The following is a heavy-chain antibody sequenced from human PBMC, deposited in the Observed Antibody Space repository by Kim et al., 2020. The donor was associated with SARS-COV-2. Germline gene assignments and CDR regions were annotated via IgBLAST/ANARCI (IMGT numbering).Heavy chain of an antibody. D-gene: IGHD3-22*01. Sequence: GGSLRLSCAASGFTFSSYSMNWVRQAPGKVLEWVSSISSSSSYIYYADSVKGRFTISRDNAKNSLYLQMNSLRAEDTAVYYCARTSGYYYDDAFDIWGQGTMVTVSS. CDR3: ARTSGYYYDDAFDI. V-gene: IGHV3-21*01. CDR2: ISSSSSYI. CDR1: GFTFSSYS. J-gene: IGHJ3*02.